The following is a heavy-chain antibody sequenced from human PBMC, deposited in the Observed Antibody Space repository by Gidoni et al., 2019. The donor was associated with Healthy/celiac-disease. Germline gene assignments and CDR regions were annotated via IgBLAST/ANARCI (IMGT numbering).Heavy chain of an antibody. CDR2: ISSSSSYI. Sequence: EVQLVESGGGLVKPGGSLRLSCAASGFTFSSYSMNWVRQAPGKGLEWVSSISSSSSYIYYADSVKGRFTISRDNAKNSLYLQMNSLRAEDTAVYYCARDLDYYDSSGYYPLFDYWGQGTLVTVSS. CDR1: GFTFSSYS. CDR3: ARDLDYYDSSGYYPLFDY. V-gene: IGHV3-21*01. J-gene: IGHJ4*02. D-gene: IGHD3-22*01.